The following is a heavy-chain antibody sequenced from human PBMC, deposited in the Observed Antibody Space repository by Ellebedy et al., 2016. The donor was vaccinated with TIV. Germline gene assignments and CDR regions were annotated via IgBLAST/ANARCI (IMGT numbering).Heavy chain of an antibody. CDR1: GFTFRNYW. V-gene: IGHV3-74*01. J-gene: IGHJ4*02. D-gene: IGHD3-10*01. Sequence: GESLKISCAASGFTFRNYWMHWVRQVPGKGLMWVSHTNTDGSRTSHADSVKGRFAISRDIAKNTVYLQMNSLRVEDTAVYYCVRDLHGYNDQWGQGTLVTVSS. CDR2: TNTDGSRT. CDR3: VRDLHGYNDQ.